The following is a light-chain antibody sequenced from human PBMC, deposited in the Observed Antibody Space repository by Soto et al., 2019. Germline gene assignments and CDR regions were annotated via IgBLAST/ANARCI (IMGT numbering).Light chain of an antibody. CDR2: EVT. CDR1: SSDIGTYNY. J-gene: IGLJ3*02. Sequence: QSVLTQPPSASGSLGQSVTISCTGSSSDIGTYNYVSWYQQNPGKAPKLMIYEVTKRPSGVPDRFSGSKSGNTASLTVSGLQADDEADYYCSSYAGSNNFVVFGGGTKLTVL. CDR3: SSYAGSNNFVV. V-gene: IGLV2-8*01.